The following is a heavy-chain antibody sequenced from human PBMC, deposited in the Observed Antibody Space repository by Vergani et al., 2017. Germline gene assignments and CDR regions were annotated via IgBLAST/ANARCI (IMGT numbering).Heavy chain of an antibody. V-gene: IGHV1-69-2*01. CDR2: VDPEDGET. CDR1: GYTFTDHY. D-gene: IGHD4-17*01. J-gene: IGHJ6*02. Sequence: EVQLVQSGAEVKKPGATMKIYCKVSGYTFTDHYMHWVKQAPGKGLEWMGLVDPEDGETIYAEKFKGRVTIAADTSTDPAHLELSSLRSEDTAVYYCATPQTVTTGGMEVWGQGTTVIVSS. CDR3: ATPQTVTTGGMEV.